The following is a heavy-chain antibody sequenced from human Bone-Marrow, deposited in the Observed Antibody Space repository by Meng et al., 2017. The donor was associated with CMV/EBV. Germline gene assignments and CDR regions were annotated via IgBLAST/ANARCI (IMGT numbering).Heavy chain of an antibody. V-gene: IGHV3-53*01. CDR2: IYSGGST. CDR3: ARVYCSSTSCYKEFDY. CDR1: GFTFSSYA. J-gene: IGHJ4*02. Sequence: GESLKISCAASGFTFSSYAMSWVRQAPGKGLEWVSVIYSGGSTYYADSVKGRFTISRDNSKNTLYLQMNSLRAEDTAVYYCARVYCSSTSCYKEFDYWGQGTLVTVSS. D-gene: IGHD2-2*02.